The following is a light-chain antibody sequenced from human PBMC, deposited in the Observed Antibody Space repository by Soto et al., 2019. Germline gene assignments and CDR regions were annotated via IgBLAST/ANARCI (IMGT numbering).Light chain of an antibody. V-gene: IGKV2-28*01. J-gene: IGKJ1*01. CDR2: FGS. CDR3: MQALQSYT. CDR1: QSLLHSNGYKY. Sequence: DVVLTQSPLSLSVTPGEPASISCRSSQSLLHSNGYKYLDWYLQKPGQPPQLLIYFGSYRASGVPDRFSGSGSGTDYTLKISRVGAEDVGVYYCMQALQSYTFGHGTKVEIK.